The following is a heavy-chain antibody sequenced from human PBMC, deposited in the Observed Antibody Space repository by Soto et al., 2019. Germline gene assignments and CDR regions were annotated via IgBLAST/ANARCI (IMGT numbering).Heavy chain of an antibody. D-gene: IGHD3-10*01. CDR3: ARVSGNYYYGMDV. V-gene: IGHV4-4*02. CDR2: IYHSGST. Sequence: QVQLQESGPGLVKPSWTLSLTCAVSGGSISSSNWWSWVRQPPGKGLEWIGEIYHSGSTNYNPSLKSRVTISVDKSTNQFSLKLSSVTAADTAVYYCARVSGNYYYGMDVWGQGTTVTVSS. J-gene: IGHJ6*02. CDR1: GGSISSSNW.